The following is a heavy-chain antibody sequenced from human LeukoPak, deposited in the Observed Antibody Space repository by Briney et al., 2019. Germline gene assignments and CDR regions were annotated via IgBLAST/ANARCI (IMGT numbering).Heavy chain of an antibody. J-gene: IGHJ4*02. CDR3: ARGLDLGRGAY. CDR2: INPNSGGT. Sequence: ASVKVSCKASGYTFTGYYMHWVRQAPGQGLEWMGWINPNSGGTNYAQKFQGRVTMTRSTSISTAYMELSSLRSEDTAVYYCARGLDLGRGAYWGQGTLVTVSS. D-gene: IGHD3-16*01. V-gene: IGHV1-2*02. CDR1: GYTFTGYY.